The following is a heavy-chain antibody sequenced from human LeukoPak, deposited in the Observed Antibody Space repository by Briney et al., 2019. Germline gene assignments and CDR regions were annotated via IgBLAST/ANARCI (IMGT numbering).Heavy chain of an antibody. V-gene: IGHV1-8*01. Sequence: ASVKVSCKASGYTFTSYDINWVRQATGQGLEWMGWMNPNSGNTGYAQKFQGRVTMTRDKSIRTAYMELSRLTSDDTAVYYCARNIRFGESADAFDIWGQGTMVTVSS. CDR3: ARNIRFGESADAFDI. CDR2: MNPNSGNT. J-gene: IGHJ3*02. D-gene: IGHD3-10*01. CDR1: GYTFTSYD.